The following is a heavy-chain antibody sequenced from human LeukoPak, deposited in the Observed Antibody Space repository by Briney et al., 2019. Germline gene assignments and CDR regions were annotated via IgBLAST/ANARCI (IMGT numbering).Heavy chain of an antibody. J-gene: IGHJ4*02. CDR1: GGSFSGYY. D-gene: IGHD5-12*01. CDR3: ARGSTQWQRLSPAATPYLGY. CDR2: INHSGSI. V-gene: IGHV4-34*01. Sequence: SETLSLTCAVYGGSFSGYYWSWIRQPPGKGLEWIGEINHSGSINSNPSLKSRVTISVDTSKNQFSLKLNSVTAADTAVYYCARGSTQWQRLSPAATPYLGYWGQGALVTVSS.